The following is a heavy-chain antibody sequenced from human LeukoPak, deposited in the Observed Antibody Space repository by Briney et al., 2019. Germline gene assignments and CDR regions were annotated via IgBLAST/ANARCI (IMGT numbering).Heavy chain of an antibody. D-gene: IGHD3-9*01. J-gene: IGHJ4*02. CDR2: IYHSGST. V-gene: IGHV4-4*02. CDR1: GFTFSSCAM. Sequence: PGGSLRLSCAASGFTFSSCAMSWVRQPPGKGLEWIGEIYHSGSTDYNPSLKSRVTISVDKSKNQFSLKLSSVTAADTAVYYCALSGYDILTGYPYYFDYWGQGTLVTVSS. CDR3: ALSGYDILTGYPYYFDY.